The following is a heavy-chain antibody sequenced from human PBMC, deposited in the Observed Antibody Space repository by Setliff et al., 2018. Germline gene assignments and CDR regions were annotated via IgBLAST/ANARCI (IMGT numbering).Heavy chain of an antibody. V-gene: IGHV1-69*10. CDR2: IIPILGIA. CDR1: GGTFSSYA. J-gene: IGHJ4*02. CDR3: ARQLSHRWLHTKRPGRYFDY. Sequence: SVKDSCKASGGTFSSYAISWVRQAPGQGLEWMGGIIPILGIANYAQKFQGRVTITADKSTSTAYMELSSLRSEDTAVYYCARQLSHRWLHTKRPGRYFDYWGQGTLVTVSS. D-gene: IGHD5-12*01.